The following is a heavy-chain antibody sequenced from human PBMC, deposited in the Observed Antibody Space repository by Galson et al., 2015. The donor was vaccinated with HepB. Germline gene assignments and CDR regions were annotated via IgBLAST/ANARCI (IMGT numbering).Heavy chain of an antibody. V-gene: IGHV1-69*13. CDR3: ARGGYSSGWDEYYYYYGMDV. CDR2: IIPIFGTA. D-gene: IGHD6-19*01. CDR1: GGTFSSYA. Sequence: SVKVSCQASGGTFSSYAISWVRQAPGQGLGWMGGIIPIFGTANYAQKFQGRVTITADESTSTAYMELSSLRSEDTAVYYCARGGYSSGWDEYYYYYGMDVWGQGTTVTVSS. J-gene: IGHJ6*02.